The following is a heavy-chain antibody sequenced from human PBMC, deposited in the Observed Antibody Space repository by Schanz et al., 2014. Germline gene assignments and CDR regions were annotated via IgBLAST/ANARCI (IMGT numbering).Heavy chain of an antibody. CDR2: IYQAGSI. D-gene: IGHD5-18*01. CDR1: GDSISGSY. Sequence: QVQLQESGPGLVKPSETLSLTCTVSGDSISGSYWCWMRQPPGRGLEWIGYIYQAGSINYNPSLGSRVTISGDTTKNQVSLKLSSVSAADTAVYYCATLPEYSYMSWDHWGQGTLVTVSS. V-gene: IGHV4-59*01. J-gene: IGHJ4*02. CDR3: ATLPEYSYMSWDH.